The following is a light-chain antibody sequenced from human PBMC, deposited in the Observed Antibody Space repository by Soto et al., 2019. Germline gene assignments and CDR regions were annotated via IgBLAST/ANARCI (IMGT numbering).Light chain of an antibody. CDR1: ETISSHY. Sequence: EMVLMQSPDTLSLSPGERATLSRRASETISSHYIAWYQQKPGQAPRLLIFGASTRATGIPDRFSGSWSGTDFTLTISRLQPEDFAVYYCQNFGDSPFTFGPGTKVDIK. V-gene: IGKV3-20*01. J-gene: IGKJ3*01. CDR2: GAS. CDR3: QNFGDSPFT.